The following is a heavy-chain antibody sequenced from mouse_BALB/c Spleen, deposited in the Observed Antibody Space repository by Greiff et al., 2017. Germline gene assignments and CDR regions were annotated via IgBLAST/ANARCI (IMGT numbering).Heavy chain of an antibody. J-gene: IGHJ1*01. CDR3: ARYNGYSWYFDV. Sequence: VQLQQSGPELVKPGASVRISCKASGYTFTSYYIHWVKQRPGQGLEWIGWIYPGNVNTKYNEKFKGKATLTADKSSSTAYMQLSSLTSEDSAVYFCARYNGYSWYFDVWGAGTTVTVSS. V-gene: IGHV1S56*01. CDR1: GYTFTSYY. D-gene: IGHD2-3*01. CDR2: IYPGNVNT.